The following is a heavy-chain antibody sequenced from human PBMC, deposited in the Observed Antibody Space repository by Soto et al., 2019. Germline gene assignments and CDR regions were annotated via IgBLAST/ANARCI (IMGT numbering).Heavy chain of an antibody. CDR2: IYYSGST. Sequence: SQSLSRTCTVCGGSISSYYWSWIRQPPGKGLGWIGYIYYSGSTNYNPSLKSRGTISVDTYKNQFSLKLSSVTAADTALYQCARGSRGPAGMDIWGQGTTVDVSS. V-gene: IGHV4-59*01. CDR3: ARGSRGPAGMDI. D-gene: IGHD2-15*01. CDR1: GGSISSYY. J-gene: IGHJ6*02.